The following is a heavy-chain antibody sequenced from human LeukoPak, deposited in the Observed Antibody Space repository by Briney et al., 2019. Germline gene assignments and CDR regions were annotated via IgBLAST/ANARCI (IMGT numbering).Heavy chain of an antibody. CDR2: ISSSSSYI. D-gene: IGHD1-1*01. CDR3: AKDGRRESFDY. CDR1: GFTFSSYS. J-gene: IGHJ4*02. V-gene: IGHV3-21*01. Sequence: GGSLRLSCAASGFTFSSYSMNWVRQAPGKGLEWVSSISSSSSYIYYADSVKGRFTISRDNSENTMYVQMNSLRGEDTAVYYCAKDGRRESFDYWGQGILVTVSS.